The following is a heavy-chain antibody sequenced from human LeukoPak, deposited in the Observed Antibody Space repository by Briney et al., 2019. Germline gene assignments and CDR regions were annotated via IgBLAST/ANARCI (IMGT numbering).Heavy chain of an antibody. V-gene: IGHV4-4*02. CDR1: GGSISSNNW. CDR3: ARVNTQGVPSP. J-gene: IGHJ5*02. D-gene: IGHD2-15*01. CDR2: IFHSGGT. Sequence: SETLSLTCAVFGGSISSNNWWSWVRQPPGKGLEWIGEIFHSGGTNYNPSLKSRVTISVDKSKNQFSLKLNSVTAADAAVYYCARVNTQGVPSPWGQGILVTVSS.